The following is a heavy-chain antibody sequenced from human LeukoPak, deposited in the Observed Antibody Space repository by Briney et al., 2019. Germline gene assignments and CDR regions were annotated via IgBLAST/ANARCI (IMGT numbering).Heavy chain of an antibody. CDR3: VAGTSY. J-gene: IGHJ4*02. V-gene: IGHV3-7*05. D-gene: IGHD6-19*01. Sequence: PGGSLRLSCAASGFTFSNYYMNWVRQAPGKGLEWVANIKQDGSEKYYVDSVKGRFTISRDNAKNSLYLQMNSLRAEDTAVYWAVAGTSYWGQGTLVTVSS. CDR2: IKQDGSEK. CDR1: GFTFSNYY.